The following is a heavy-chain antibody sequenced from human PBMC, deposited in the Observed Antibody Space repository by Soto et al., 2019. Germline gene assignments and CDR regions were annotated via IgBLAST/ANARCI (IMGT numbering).Heavy chain of an antibody. V-gene: IGHV6-1*01. Sequence: SQTLSLTCAISGDSVSSNSAAWNWIRQSPSRGLEWLGRTYYRSKWYNDYAVSVKSRITINPDTSKNQFSLQLNSVTPEDTAVYHCARACVDTAMEYYYYYYGMDVWGQGTTVTVSS. D-gene: IGHD5-18*01. CDR2: TYYRSKWYN. CDR1: GDSVSSNSAA. J-gene: IGHJ6*02. CDR3: ARACVDTAMEYYYYYYGMDV.